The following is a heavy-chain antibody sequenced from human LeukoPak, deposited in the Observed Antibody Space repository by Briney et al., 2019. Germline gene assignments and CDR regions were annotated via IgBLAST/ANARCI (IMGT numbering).Heavy chain of an antibody. CDR1: GYTFTSYD. Sequence: ASVKVSFKASGYTFTSYDINWVRQATGQGLEWMGLMNPNSGNTGYAQKFQGRVTMTRNTSISTAYMELSSLRSEDTAVYYCARGPYYYGSGTSIGYYFDYWGQRTLVTVSS. D-gene: IGHD3-10*01. CDR3: ARGPYYYGSGTSIGYYFDY. J-gene: IGHJ4*02. V-gene: IGHV1-8*01. CDR2: MNPNSGNT.